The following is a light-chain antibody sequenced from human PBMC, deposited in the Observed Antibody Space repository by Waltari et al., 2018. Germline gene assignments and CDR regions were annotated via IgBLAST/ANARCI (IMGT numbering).Light chain of an antibody. J-gene: IGLJ3*02. CDR3: LLYMGSGIWV. Sequence: QTVVTQEPSLSVSPGGTVTLTCALSSGSLSTTSYASWYQQRPGQTPRKLVYKAYSRSSGVPDRFSGSILGNKAALIITGAQADDEAVYYCLLYMGSGIWVFGGGTKLTVL. V-gene: IGLV8-61*01. CDR2: KAY. CDR1: SGSLSTTSY.